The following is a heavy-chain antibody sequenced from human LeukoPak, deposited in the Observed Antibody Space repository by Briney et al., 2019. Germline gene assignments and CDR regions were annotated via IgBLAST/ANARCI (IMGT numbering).Heavy chain of an antibody. CDR1: GGTFSSYA. CDR2: IIPIFGTA. Sequence: SVKVSCKASGGTFSSYAISWVRQAPGQGLEWMGGIIPIFGTANYAQKFQGRVTITADESTSTAYMELSSLRSEDTAVYYCARVGDYCSSTSRYSDYWGQGTVVTVSS. J-gene: IGHJ4*02. CDR3: ARVGDYCSSTSRYSDY. D-gene: IGHD2-2*02. V-gene: IGHV1-69*13.